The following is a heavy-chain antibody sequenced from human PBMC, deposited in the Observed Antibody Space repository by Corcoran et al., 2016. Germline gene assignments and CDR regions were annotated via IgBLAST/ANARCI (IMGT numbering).Heavy chain of an antibody. J-gene: IGHJ4*02. D-gene: IGHD6-6*01. CDR1: GFTFSSYG. CDR3: AKLGEAARGIDY. CDR2: ISYDGSNK. Sequence: QVQLVESGGGVVQPGRSLRLSCAASGFTFSSYGMHCVRQAPGKGLEWVAVISYDGSNKYYADSVKGRFTISRDNSKNTLYLQMNSLRAEDTAVYYCAKLGEAARGIDYWGQGTLVTVSS. V-gene: IGHV3-30*18.